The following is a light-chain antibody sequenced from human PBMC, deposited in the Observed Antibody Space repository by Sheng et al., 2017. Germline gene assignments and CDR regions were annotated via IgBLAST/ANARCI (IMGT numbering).Light chain of an antibody. CDR2: GAS. CDR3: QQSHSTPLT. CDR1: QTITTY. Sequence: DIQLTQSPSSLSASVGDRVTITCRASQTITTYLNWFQQKPTKDPKLLIYGASNLQNGVPSRFSGSGSGTXFTLTISSLQPEDFATYYCQQSHSTPLTFGGGTKVEI. J-gene: IGKJ4*01. V-gene: IGKV1-39*01.